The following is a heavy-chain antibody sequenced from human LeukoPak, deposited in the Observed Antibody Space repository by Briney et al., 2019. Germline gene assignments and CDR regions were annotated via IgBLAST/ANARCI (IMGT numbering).Heavy chain of an antibody. D-gene: IGHD5-12*01. V-gene: IGHV3-7*01. CDR1: GFTFSSYW. CDR2: INQDGSGK. J-gene: IGHJ4*02. CDR3: ARIGYSGYNFDY. Sequence: PGGSLRLSCAASGFTFSSYWMSWVRQAPGKGLEWEANINQDGSGKYYVDSVKGRFTISRDNAKNSLYLQMNSLRAEDTAVYYCARIGYSGYNFDYWGQGILVTVSS.